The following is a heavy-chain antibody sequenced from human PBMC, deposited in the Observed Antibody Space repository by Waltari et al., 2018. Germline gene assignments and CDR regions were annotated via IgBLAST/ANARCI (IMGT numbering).Heavy chain of an antibody. CDR1: GFTFSSYA. V-gene: IGHV3-23*03. Sequence: EVQLLESGGGLVQPGGSLRLSCAASGFTFSSYAMSWVRQAPGKGLEWVSVIYSGGSTYYADSVKGRFTISRDKSKNTLYLQMNSLRAEDTAVYYCARIGPGGFDYWGQGTLVTVSS. D-gene: IGHD3-16*01. J-gene: IGHJ4*02. CDR2: IYSGGST. CDR3: ARIGPGGFDY.